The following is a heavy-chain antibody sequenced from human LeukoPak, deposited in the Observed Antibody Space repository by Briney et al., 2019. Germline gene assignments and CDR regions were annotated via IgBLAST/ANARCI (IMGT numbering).Heavy chain of an antibody. Sequence: GGSLRLSCAASGFTFDDYAMHWVRQAPGKGLEWVSGINWNSGSIDSADSVKGRFTISRDYAVNSLYLQMNSLRAEDTALYYCAKGYCISTKCFFDYWGQGTLVTVSS. J-gene: IGHJ4*02. CDR2: INWNSGSI. D-gene: IGHD2-2*01. CDR1: GFTFDDYA. V-gene: IGHV3-9*01. CDR3: AKGYCISTKCFFDY.